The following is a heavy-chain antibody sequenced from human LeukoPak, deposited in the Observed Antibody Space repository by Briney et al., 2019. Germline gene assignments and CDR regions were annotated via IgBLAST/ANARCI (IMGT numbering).Heavy chain of an antibody. Sequence: SETLSLTCAVYGGSFSGYYWSWIRQPPGKGLEWIGEINHSGSTNYNPSLKSRVTISVDTSKNQFSLKLSSVTAADTAVYYCARVGDYGDYTLAGRGTFDYWGQGTLVTVSS. V-gene: IGHV4-34*01. CDR1: GGSFSGYY. CDR2: INHSGST. J-gene: IGHJ4*02. CDR3: ARVGDYGDYTLAGRGTFDY. D-gene: IGHD4-17*01.